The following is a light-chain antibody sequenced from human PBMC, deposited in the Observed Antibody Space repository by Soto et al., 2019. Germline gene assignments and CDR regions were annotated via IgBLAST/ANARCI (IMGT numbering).Light chain of an antibody. Sequence: EIVMTQSPATLSVSPGERATLSCRASQSVSSNLAWYQQKPGQAPRLLIYGASTRATGIPARSSGSGSGTEFTLTISSLQSEDFAVYYCQQYNNWPQTFGQGTRWISN. J-gene: IGKJ1*01. CDR2: GAS. V-gene: IGKV3-15*01. CDR1: QSVSSN. CDR3: QQYNNWPQT.